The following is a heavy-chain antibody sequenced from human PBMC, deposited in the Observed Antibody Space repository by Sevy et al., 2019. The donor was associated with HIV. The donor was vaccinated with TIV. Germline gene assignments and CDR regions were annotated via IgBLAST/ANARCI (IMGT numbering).Heavy chain of an antibody. D-gene: IGHD6-19*01. CDR1: GFTFSSYA. CDR3: VKRWLDGGHFDY. Sequence: GGYLRLSCSASGFTFSSYAMHWVRQAPGKGLEHVSAISSNGGSTYYADSVKGRFTISRDNSKNTLYLQMSSLRAEDTAVYDCVKRWLDGGHFDYWGQGTLVTVSS. V-gene: IGHV3-64D*06. CDR2: ISSNGGST. J-gene: IGHJ4*02.